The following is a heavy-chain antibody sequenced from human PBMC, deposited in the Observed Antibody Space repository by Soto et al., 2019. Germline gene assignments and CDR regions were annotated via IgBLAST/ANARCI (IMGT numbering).Heavy chain of an antibody. CDR1: GFTFSSYA. J-gene: IGHJ4*02. CDR3: AKGPLGAVAGTERYFDS. CDR2: ITLSGGTR. V-gene: IGHV3-23*01. D-gene: IGHD6-19*01. Sequence: EVQLLESGGGLVQPGGSLRLSCAPSGFTFSSYAMNWVRQAPGKGLEWVAAITLSGGTRYYIDSVKGRFTISRDNSKNTLYLQMNSLRAEDTAIYYCAKGPLGAVAGTERYFDSWGQGTLVTVSS.